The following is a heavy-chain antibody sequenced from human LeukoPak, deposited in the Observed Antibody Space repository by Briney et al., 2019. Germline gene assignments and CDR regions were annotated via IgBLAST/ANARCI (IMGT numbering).Heavy chain of an antibody. CDR2: ISYDGSNK. J-gene: IGHJ4*02. V-gene: IGHV3-30-3*01. CDR3: ASSEYDSSGYYRDY. CDR1: GFTFSSYA. D-gene: IGHD3-22*01. Sequence: ERSLRLSCAASGFTFSSYAMHWVRQAPGKGLEWVAVISYDGSNKYYADSVKGRFTISRDNSKNTLYLQMNSLRAEDTAVYYCASSEYDSSGYYRDYWGQGTLVTVSS.